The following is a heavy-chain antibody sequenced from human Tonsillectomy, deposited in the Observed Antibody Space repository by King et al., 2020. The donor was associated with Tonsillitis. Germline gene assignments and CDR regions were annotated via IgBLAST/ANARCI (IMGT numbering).Heavy chain of an antibody. V-gene: IGHV4-59*01. CDR2: IYYSGST. D-gene: IGHD3-22*01. CDR1: SGSISSYY. Sequence: QLQESGPGLVKPSETLSLTCTVSSGSISSYYWSWIRQPPGKGLEWIGYIYYSGSTNYNPSLKSRVTISVDTSKNQFSLKLSSVTAADTAVYYCARAEGYYDSSGYYYVEYFQHWGQGTLVTVSS. CDR3: ARAEGYYDSSGYYYVEYFQH. J-gene: IGHJ1*01.